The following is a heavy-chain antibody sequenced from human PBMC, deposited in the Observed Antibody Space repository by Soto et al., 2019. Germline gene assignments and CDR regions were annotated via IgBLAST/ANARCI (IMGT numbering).Heavy chain of an antibody. Sequence: QVQLVESGGDLVRPGGSLRLSCTASGFTFSDYYMSWIRQTPGKGLEWVSSINSIGSTIYDADSVKGRFTISRDNAKKSLYLQMNSLRAEDTAVYYCARVGANKVWNIGPRPKGYYFDYWGQGTLVTVSS. CDR1: GFTFSDYY. CDR2: INSIGSTI. D-gene: IGHD6-6*01. V-gene: IGHV3-11*01. CDR3: ARVGANKVWNIGPRPKGYYFDY. J-gene: IGHJ4*02.